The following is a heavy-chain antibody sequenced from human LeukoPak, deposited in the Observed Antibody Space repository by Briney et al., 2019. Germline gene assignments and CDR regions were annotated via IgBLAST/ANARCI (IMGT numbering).Heavy chain of an antibody. CDR2: IYTSGST. D-gene: IGHD5-24*01. J-gene: IGHJ4*02. Sequence: SETLTLTCTVSGGSISSGSYYWSWIRQPAGKGLEWIGRIYTSGSTNYNPSLKSRVTISVDTSKNQFSLKLSSVTAADTAVYYCAREEMATMEFLYWGQRTLVTVSS. CDR3: AREEMATMEFLY. V-gene: IGHV4-61*02. CDR1: GGSISSGSYY.